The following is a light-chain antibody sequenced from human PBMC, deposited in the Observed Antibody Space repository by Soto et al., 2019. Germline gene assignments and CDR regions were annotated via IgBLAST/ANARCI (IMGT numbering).Light chain of an antibody. CDR2: AAS. V-gene: IGKV3-20*01. CDR3: QQSRNSPWT. J-gene: IGKJ1*01. CDR1: QSVRSTH. Sequence: EIVLTQSPGTLSLSQGDRATLSCKASQSVRSTHLAWYQQKPGQAPRLLIYAASSRAIGIPDRFSGSGSGRDFNLTVSRLEPEDFAVYYCQQSRNSPWTFGQGTKVEIK.